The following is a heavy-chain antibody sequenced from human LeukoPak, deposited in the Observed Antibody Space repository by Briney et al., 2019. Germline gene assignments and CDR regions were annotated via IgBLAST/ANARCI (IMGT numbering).Heavy chain of an antibody. CDR3: ARFAVHRRLAVAGQFGLDY. V-gene: IGHV1-46*01. J-gene: IGHJ4*02. D-gene: IGHD6-19*01. Sequence: ASVKVSCKASGYTFTSHHIHWVRQAPGQGHEWMGIINPSGGSTNYGQKFQGRVTMTRDMSTSTVYMELSSLRSGDTAVYYCARFAVHRRLAVAGQFGLDYWGQGTLVTVSS. CDR2: INPSGGST. CDR1: GYTFTSHH.